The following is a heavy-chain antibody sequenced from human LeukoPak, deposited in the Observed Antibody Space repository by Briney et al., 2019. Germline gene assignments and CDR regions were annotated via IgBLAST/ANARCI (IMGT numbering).Heavy chain of an antibody. CDR1: GFTFSSYG. V-gene: IGHV3-30*02. CDR2: IGYDGRNK. J-gene: IGHJ4*02. D-gene: IGHD3-10*01. Sequence: GGSLRLSCAASGFTFSSYGIHWVRQAPGKGLEWVTFIGYDGRNKYYADSVKGRFTISRDNSKNTLYLQMNSLRAEDTAVYYCAKHLWRDLLWFGEGYYFGYWGQGTLVTVSS. CDR3: AKHLWRDLLWFGEGYYFGY.